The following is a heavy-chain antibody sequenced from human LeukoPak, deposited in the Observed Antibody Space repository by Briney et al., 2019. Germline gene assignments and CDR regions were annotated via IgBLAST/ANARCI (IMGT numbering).Heavy chain of an antibody. CDR2: IYYYEAP. Sequence: SETLSLTCSVSGGSISDHYWSWIRQPPGKGLEWIAYIYYYEAPNYNPSLNARVTMSLDMSKNQFSLRLTSVTAADTAVYYCARGHYDLAPWGQGILVTVSS. J-gene: IGHJ5*02. CDR3: ARGHYDLAP. CDR1: GGSISDHY. V-gene: IGHV4-59*08. D-gene: IGHD3/OR15-3a*01.